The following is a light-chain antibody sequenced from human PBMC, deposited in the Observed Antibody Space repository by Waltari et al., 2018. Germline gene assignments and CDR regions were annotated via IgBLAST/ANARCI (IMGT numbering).Light chain of an antibody. V-gene: IGLV3-21*03. CDR1: NLRSHS. CDR2: YDS. Sequence: SYVLTQPPSVSVAPGTPARITCGGHNLRSHSRLRSQQMPGQAPVLVLYYDSDRPSGIPERLSGSNSGNTATLTITRVEAGDEADYFCQVWNSSSDHFVVFGGGTKLTVL. CDR3: QVWNSSSDHFVV. J-gene: IGLJ2*01.